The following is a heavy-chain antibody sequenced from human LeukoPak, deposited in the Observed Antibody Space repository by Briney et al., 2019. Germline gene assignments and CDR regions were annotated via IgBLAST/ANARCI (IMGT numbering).Heavy chain of an antibody. Sequence: SETLSLTCAVYGGSFSGYYWSGIRQPPGKGLEWIGDINLSGSTKYNPSLKSRVTISVDTSQNQFSLKVRSVPPADTADDYCAGGFYGSGRTSYDYYYMDVWSEGTTVTISS. D-gene: IGHD3-10*01. CDR1: GGSFSGYY. CDR2: INLSGST. J-gene: IGHJ6*03. V-gene: IGHV4-34*01. CDR3: AGGFYGSGRTSYDYYYMDV.